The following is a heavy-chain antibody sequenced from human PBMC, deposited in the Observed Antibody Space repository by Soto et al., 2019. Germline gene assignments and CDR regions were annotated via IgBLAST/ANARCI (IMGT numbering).Heavy chain of an antibody. J-gene: IGHJ4*02. CDR2: ISGSGGST. CDR1: GFTFSSYA. CDR3: AKDRTQISGQEAFDY. D-gene: IGHD6-19*01. V-gene: IGHV3-23*01. Sequence: GGSLRLSCAASGFTFSSYAMSWVRQAPGKGLEWVSAISGSGGSTYYADSVKGRFTISRDNSKNTLYLQMNSLRAEDTAVYYCAKDRTQISGQEAFDYWGQGTLVTVSS.